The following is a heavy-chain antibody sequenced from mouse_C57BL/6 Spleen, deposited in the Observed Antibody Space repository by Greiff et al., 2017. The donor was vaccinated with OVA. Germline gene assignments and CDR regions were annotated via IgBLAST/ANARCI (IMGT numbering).Heavy chain of an antibody. CDR2: IDPETGGT. D-gene: IGHD2-1*01. J-gene: IGHJ4*01. CDR3: TRKSTVVTYYAMDY. Sequence: VQLQQPGAELVRPGASVTLSCKASGYTFTDYEMHWVKQTPVHGLEWIGAIDPETGGTAYNQKFKGKAILTADKSSSTAYMELRSLTSEDSAVDYCTRKSTVVTYYAMDYWGQGTSVTVSS. CDR1: GYTFTDYE. V-gene: IGHV1-15*01.